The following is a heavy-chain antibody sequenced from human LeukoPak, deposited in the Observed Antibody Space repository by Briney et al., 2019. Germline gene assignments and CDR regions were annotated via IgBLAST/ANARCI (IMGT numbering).Heavy chain of an antibody. D-gene: IGHD3-3*01. CDR2: IRSKANSYAT. CDR3: TRHENYDFWSGRYYYYMDV. Sequence: GGSLRLSCAASGFTFSGSAMHWVRQASRKGLEWVGRIRSKANSYATAYAASVKGRFTISRDDSKNTAYLQMNSLKTEDTAVYYCTRHENYDFWSGRYYYYMDVWGKGTTVTVSS. CDR1: GFTFSGSA. V-gene: IGHV3-73*01. J-gene: IGHJ6*03.